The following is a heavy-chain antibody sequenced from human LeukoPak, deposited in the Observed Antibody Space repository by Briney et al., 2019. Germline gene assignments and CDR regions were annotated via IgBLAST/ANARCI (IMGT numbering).Heavy chain of an antibody. J-gene: IGHJ4*02. CDR2: INNSGGRT. V-gene: IGHV3-23*01. CDR3: AKGTSAVAALFDY. Sequence: GGSLRLSCAASGFTFRSYGMSWVRQAPGKGLEWVSTINNSGGRTYYADSVKGRFTISRDNSKNTLYVQMNSLRAEDTAVYYCAKGTSAVAALFDYWGQGSLVTVSS. D-gene: IGHD6-19*01. CDR1: GFTFRSYG.